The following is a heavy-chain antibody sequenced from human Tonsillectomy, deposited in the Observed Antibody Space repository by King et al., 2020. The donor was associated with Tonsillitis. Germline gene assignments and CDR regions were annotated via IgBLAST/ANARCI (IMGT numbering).Heavy chain of an antibody. V-gene: IGHV3-74*01. D-gene: IGHD3-10*01. CDR3: ARDGMRGDACDI. CDR1: GVTFSSHW. Sequence: VQLVESGGGLVQPGGSLRLSCAASGVTFSSHWMHWVRHAPGKGLVWVSRINNDGSRTDYADSVKGRFTISRDNAKNTQYLQMNSLRAEDTAVYYCARDGMRGDACDIWGQGKMVTVSS. CDR2: INNDGSRT. J-gene: IGHJ3*02.